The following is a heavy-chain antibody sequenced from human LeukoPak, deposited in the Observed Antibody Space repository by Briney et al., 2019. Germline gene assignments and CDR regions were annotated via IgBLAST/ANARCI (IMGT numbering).Heavy chain of an antibody. D-gene: IGHD2-2*01. CDR1: GFTFSSYS. Sequence: GGSLRLSCAASGFTFSSYSMNWVRQAPGKGLEWVSSISSSSSYIYYADSVKGRFTISRDNAKNPLYLQMNSLRAEDTAVYYCARVPIVVVPAAISYYYYYMDVWGKGTTVTVSS. CDR2: ISSSSSYI. V-gene: IGHV3-21*01. CDR3: ARVPIVVVPAAISYYYYYMDV. J-gene: IGHJ6*03.